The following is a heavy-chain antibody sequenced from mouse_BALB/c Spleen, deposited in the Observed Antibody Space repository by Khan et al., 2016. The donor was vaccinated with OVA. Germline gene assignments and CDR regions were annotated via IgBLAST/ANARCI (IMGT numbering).Heavy chain of an antibody. CDR1: GFNIKDTY. Sequence: VQLKQSGTEPVRPGASVKLPCTASGFNIKDTYIHWVKQRPEQGLEWIGRIDPANGDSKYDPKFQDKATLPADTSSNTAYLQLSNLTSEDTAVYDCATLYGNPLPYWGHGTLVTVSA. J-gene: IGHJ3*01. CDR2: IDPANGDS. CDR3: ATLYGNPLPY. D-gene: IGHD2-1*01. V-gene: IGHV14-3*02.